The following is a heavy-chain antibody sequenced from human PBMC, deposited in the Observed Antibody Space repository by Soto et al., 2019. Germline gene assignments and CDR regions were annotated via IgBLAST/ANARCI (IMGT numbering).Heavy chain of an antibody. CDR2: INAGNGNT. V-gene: IGHV1-3*01. J-gene: IGHJ6*03. Sequence: ASVKVSCKASGYTFTSYAVHWVRQAPGQRLEWMGWINAGNGNTKYSQKFQGRVTITRDTSASTAYMELSSLRSEDTAVYYCARDPPRNNYDPNYYYYMDVWGKGTTVTVSS. CDR3: ARDPPRNNYDPNYYYYMDV. CDR1: GYTFTSYA. D-gene: IGHD3-3*01.